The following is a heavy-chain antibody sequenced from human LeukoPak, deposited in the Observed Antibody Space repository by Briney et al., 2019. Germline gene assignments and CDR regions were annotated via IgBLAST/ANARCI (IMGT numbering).Heavy chain of an antibody. CDR1: GYRFTSYW. CDR3: ARVSGSYLSHFDY. Sequence: GESLQISCKGSGYRFTSYWIGWGRPMPGKGLEWMGIIYPGDSDTRYSPSFQGQVTISADKSISTAYLQWSSLKASDTAMYYCARVSGSYLSHFDYWGQGTLVTVSS. V-gene: IGHV5-51*01. D-gene: IGHD1-26*01. J-gene: IGHJ4*02. CDR2: IYPGDSDT.